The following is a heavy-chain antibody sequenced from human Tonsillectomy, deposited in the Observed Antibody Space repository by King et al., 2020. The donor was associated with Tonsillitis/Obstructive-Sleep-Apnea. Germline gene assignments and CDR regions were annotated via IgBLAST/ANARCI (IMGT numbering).Heavy chain of an antibody. V-gene: IGHV4-39*01. J-gene: IGHJ4*02. Sequence: QLQESGPGLVKPSETLSLTCPVSGGSISSSSYYWGWIRQPPVKGLEWIGSIYYSGSTYYNPSLKSRVTISVDTSKNQFSLKLSSVTAADTAVYYCARHPSTTVVPFDYWGQGTLVTVSS. CDR3: ARHPSTTVVPFDY. CDR1: GGSISSSSYY. D-gene: IGHD4-23*01. CDR2: IYYSGST.